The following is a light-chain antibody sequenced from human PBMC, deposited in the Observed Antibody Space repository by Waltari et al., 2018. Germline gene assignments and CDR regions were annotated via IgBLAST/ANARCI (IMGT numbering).Light chain of an antibody. CDR1: QRIDNY. CDR2: AAS. CDR3: QQGDSVPRT. J-gene: IGKJ1*01. Sequence: DIQMTQSPSSLSATVGDRVTITCRASQRIDNYVNWYQQRPGTAPKLLIFAASRLQSGVPARFSGSGSGTEFTLSISTLQPEDFATYFCQQGDSVPRTFGQGTRVEI. V-gene: IGKV1-39*01.